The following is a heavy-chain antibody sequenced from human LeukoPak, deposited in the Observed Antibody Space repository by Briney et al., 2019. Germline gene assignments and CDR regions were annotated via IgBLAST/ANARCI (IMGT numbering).Heavy chain of an antibody. J-gene: IGHJ4*02. V-gene: IGHV4-34*01. CDR2: INHSGST. Sequence: SETLSLTCAVYGGSFSGYYWSWIRQPPGKGLEWIGEINHSGSTNYNPSLKSRVTISVDTSKNQFSLKLSSVTAADTAVYYCARRLTGTRGAFDYWGQGTLVTVSS. CDR1: GGSFSGYY. CDR3: ARRLTGTRGAFDY. D-gene: IGHD1-7*01.